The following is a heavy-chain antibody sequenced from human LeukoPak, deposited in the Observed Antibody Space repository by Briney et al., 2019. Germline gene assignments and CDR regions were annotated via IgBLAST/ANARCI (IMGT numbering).Heavy chain of an antibody. CDR3: ARGPSLDSSGFPSDY. CDR2: VSSSSRYI. CDR1: GFTFSSYS. J-gene: IGHJ4*02. D-gene: IGHD6-19*01. V-gene: IGHV3-21*01. Sequence: GGSLRLSCAASGFTFSSYSMNWVRQAPGKGLEWVSSVSSSSRYIYYADSVKGRFSISRDNAKNSLYLQMSSLGAEDTAVYYCARGPSLDSSGFPSDYWGQGTLVTVSS.